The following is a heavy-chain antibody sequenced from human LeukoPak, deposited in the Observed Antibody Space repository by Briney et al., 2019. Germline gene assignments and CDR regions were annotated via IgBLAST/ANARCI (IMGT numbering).Heavy chain of an antibody. V-gene: IGHV1-3*03. CDR2: INAGNGNT. CDR1: GYTFTSYA. Sequence: ASVKVSCKASGYTFTSYAMHWVRQAPGQRLEWMGWINAGNGNTKYSQEFQGRVTITRDTSASTAYMELSSLRSEDMAVYYCARDLGEYYYGSGSYGNWFDPWGQGTLVTVSS. J-gene: IGHJ5*02. D-gene: IGHD3-10*01. CDR3: ARDLGEYYYGSGSYGNWFDP.